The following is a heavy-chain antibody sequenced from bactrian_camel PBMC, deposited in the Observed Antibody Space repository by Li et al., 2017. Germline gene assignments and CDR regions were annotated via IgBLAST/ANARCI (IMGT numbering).Heavy chain of an antibody. Sequence: QLVESGGGSVQAGGSLSLSCAASGRTYTHNRMAWFRQAPGKERECLSRINSRSATYANSVTGRFTISRDNAKNTLYLQLNSLKPEDTALYYCAADTVFGGPETGLGYWGQGTQVTVS. D-gene: IGHD7*01. J-gene: IGHJ6*01. CDR1: GRTYTHNR. CDR3: AADTVFGGPETGLGY. CDR2: INSRSA. V-gene: IGHV3S53*01.